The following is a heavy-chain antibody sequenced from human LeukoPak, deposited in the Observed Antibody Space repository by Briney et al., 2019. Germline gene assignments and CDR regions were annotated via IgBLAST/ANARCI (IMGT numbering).Heavy chain of an antibody. CDR3: ARKGYCSGGSCYGTYNWFDP. CDR2: IYYSGST. CDR1: GGSISSYY. Sequence: SETLSLTCTVSGGSISSYYWSWIRQPPGKGLEWIGYIYYSGSTNYNPSLKSRVTISVDTSKNQFSLKLSSVTAADTAVYYCARKGYCSGGSCYGTYNWFDPWGQGTLVTVSS. J-gene: IGHJ5*02. V-gene: IGHV4-59*12. D-gene: IGHD2-15*01.